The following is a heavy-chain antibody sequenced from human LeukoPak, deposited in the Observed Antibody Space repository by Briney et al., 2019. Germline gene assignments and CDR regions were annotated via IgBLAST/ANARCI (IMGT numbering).Heavy chain of an antibody. D-gene: IGHD6-13*01. CDR3: ARSGVFTGYDAFDI. Sequence: SETLSLTCTVSGGSFSDYYWSWIRQPPGKGLEWIGEINDSGDTNCNPSLKSRVTISVDTSKNQYSLKLSSVTAADTAVYYCARSGVFTGYDAFDIWGQGTRVTVSS. J-gene: IGHJ3*02. CDR2: INDSGDT. CDR1: GGSFSDYY. V-gene: IGHV4-34*01.